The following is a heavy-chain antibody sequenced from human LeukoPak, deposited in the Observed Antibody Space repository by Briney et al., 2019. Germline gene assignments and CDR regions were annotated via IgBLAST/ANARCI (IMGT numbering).Heavy chain of an antibody. D-gene: IGHD6-13*01. Sequence: SETLSLTCTVSGGSLSSYYWSWIRQPAGKGLEWIGRIYASGSTNYNPSLRSRVTMSVDTSKNQFSLKVSSMTAADTAVYYCAREVNSSTWRPLDFWGQGTLVTVSS. CDR1: GGSLSSYY. V-gene: IGHV4-4*07. J-gene: IGHJ4*02. CDR3: AREVNSSTWRPLDF. CDR2: IYASGST.